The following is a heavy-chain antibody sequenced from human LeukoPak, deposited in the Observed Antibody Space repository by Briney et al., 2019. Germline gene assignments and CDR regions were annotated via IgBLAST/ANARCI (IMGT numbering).Heavy chain of an antibody. D-gene: IGHD3-22*01. CDR2: VLNDGNS. CDR3: ARLGSNRNTMIVQF. V-gene: IGHV4-39*01. J-gene: IGHJ3*01. Sequence: SETLSLTCSVSGGSISSGTYFWVWIRQFSGKGLEWIGHVLNDGNSYFNPSLKSRASLSMDMSKNQFSLRLRSVTAADTALYFCARLGSNRNTMIVQFWGHGTEVTVSS. CDR1: GGSISSGTYF.